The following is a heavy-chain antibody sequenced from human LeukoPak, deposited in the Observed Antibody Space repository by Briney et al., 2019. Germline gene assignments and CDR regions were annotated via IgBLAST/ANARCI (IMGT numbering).Heavy chain of an antibody. J-gene: IGHJ4*02. Sequence: SETLSLTCTVSGGSISSCYWSWIRQTPGKGLEWIGYIYYSGSTNYNPSLKSRVTISVDTSKNQFSLKLSSVTAADTAVYYCARDGDYYDSNGYCFDYWGQGTLVTVSS. CDR1: GGSISSCY. CDR3: ARDGDYYDSNGYCFDY. CDR2: IYYSGST. D-gene: IGHD3-22*01. V-gene: IGHV4-59*01.